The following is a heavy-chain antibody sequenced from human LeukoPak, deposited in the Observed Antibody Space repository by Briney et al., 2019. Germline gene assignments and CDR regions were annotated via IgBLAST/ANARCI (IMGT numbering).Heavy chain of an antibody. CDR3: AKQGDRAYFDY. J-gene: IGHJ4*02. V-gene: IGHV3-23*01. CDR2: ISGSGGST. CDR1: GFTFSSYA. D-gene: IGHD3-10*01. Sequence: GGSLRLSCAASGFTFSSYAMSWVRQAPGKGLEWVSAISGSGGSTYYADSVKGRFTISRDDSKNTLYLQMTSLRVEDTATYYCAKQGDRAYFDYWGQGTLVSVSS.